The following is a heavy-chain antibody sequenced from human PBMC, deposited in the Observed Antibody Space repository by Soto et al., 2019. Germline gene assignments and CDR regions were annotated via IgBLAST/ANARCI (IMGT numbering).Heavy chain of an antibody. J-gene: IGHJ6*02. Sequence: EVQLVESGGGLVKPGGSLRLSCAASGFTFSTYTMNWVRQAPGKGLEWISSISSSSVYIYYADSVTGRFTISRDNAKNSLHLQMNSRGAGDTAVYYCARETGSCSWNDGLMDVWGQGTTVTVSS. V-gene: IGHV3-21*01. CDR3: ARETGSCSWNDGLMDV. CDR2: ISSSSVYI. D-gene: IGHD1-1*01. CDR1: GFTFSTYT.